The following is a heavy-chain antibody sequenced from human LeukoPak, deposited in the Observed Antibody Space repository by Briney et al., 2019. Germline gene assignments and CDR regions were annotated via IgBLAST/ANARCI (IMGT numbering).Heavy chain of an antibody. Sequence: SETLSLTCTVSGGSISSYYWSWIRQPAGKGLEWVGRIYTSGNTNYNPSLKSRVTISVDTSKNQFSLKLSSVTAADTAVYYCARDQTTVVTPGYYYGMDVWGQGTTVTVSS. V-gene: IGHV4-4*07. CDR2: IYTSGNT. D-gene: IGHD4-23*01. CDR1: GGSISSYY. J-gene: IGHJ6*02. CDR3: ARDQTTVVTPGYYYGMDV.